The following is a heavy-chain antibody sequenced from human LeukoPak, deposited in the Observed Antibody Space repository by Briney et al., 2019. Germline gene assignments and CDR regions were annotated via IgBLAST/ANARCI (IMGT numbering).Heavy chain of an antibody. CDR2: ISGSGNRT. D-gene: IGHD7-27*01. V-gene: IGHV3-23*01. Sequence: GSLRLSCAASGFTFSSYAMSWVRQAPGKGLEWVSSISGSGNRTYYADSVKGRFTISRDNSKNTLFLQMNSLRAEDTAVYYCARGPPNWGYDYWGPGTLVTVSS. J-gene: IGHJ4*02. CDR3: ARGPPNWGYDY. CDR1: GFTFSSYA.